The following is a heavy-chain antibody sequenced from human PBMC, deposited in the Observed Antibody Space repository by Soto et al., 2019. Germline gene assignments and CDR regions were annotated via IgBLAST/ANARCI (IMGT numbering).Heavy chain of an antibody. CDR3: ARIGAPALSHNWFAV. V-gene: IGHV5-51*03. Sequence: EVQLWQSREEMRKAGESLKISCQGSGYLFFDYWICWVRQMPGKGLEWMGIIYPDDSKVIYSSSFQGQVMFSADTSIKTASLQWISLKASDNAVYYCARIGAPALSHNWFAVWGQGTLVTVAS. CDR1: GYLFFDYW. J-gene: IGHJ5*02. D-gene: IGHD3-16*01. CDR2: IYPDDSKV.